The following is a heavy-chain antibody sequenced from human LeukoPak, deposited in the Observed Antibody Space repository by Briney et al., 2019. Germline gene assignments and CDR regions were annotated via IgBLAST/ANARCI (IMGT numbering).Heavy chain of an antibody. CDR2: IYSGGST. J-gene: IGHJ6*02. Sequence: PGGSLRLSCAASGFTVSSNYMSWVRQAPGKGLEWVSVIYSGGSTYYADSVKGRFTISRDNSKNTLYLQMNSLRAEDTAVYYCARDGVVVVVAATPHYYYHGMDVWGQGTTVTVSS. D-gene: IGHD2-15*01. V-gene: IGHV3-53*01. CDR1: GFTVSSNY. CDR3: ARDGVVVVVAATPHYYYHGMDV.